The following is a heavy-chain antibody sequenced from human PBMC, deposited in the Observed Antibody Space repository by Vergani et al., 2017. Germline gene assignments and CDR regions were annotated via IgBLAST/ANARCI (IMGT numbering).Heavy chain of an antibody. J-gene: IGHJ2*01. D-gene: IGHD1-1*01. CDR1: GGTFSNYA. CDR2: IIPIFGTA. CDR3: ARGPTVQWGDYWYFDL. V-gene: IGHV1-69*13. Sequence: QVQLVQSGAEVKKPGSSVKVSCKASGGTFSNYAISWVRQAPGQGLEWMGRIIPIFGTANYAQKFQGRVTITADDSTSTAYMELSSLRSEDTAVYYCARGPTVQWGDYWYFDLWGRGTLVTVSS.